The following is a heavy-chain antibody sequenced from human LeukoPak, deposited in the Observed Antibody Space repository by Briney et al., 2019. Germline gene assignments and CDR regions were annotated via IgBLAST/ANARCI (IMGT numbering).Heavy chain of an antibody. D-gene: IGHD6-6*01. V-gene: IGHV3-23*01. CDR2: ISGGGGGT. CDR1: GLTFGNYA. CDR3: ARDRRPWYFDL. J-gene: IGHJ2*01. Sequence: PGGSLRLSCAASGLTFGNYAMSWVRQAPGKGLEWVSAISGGGGGTFYADSVKGRLTISRDTSENTLFLQMNSLRAEDTAVYYCARDRRPWYFDLWGRGTLVTVSS.